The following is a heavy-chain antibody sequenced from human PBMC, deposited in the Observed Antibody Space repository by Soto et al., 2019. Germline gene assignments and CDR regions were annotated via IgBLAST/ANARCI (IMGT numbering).Heavy chain of an antibody. CDR2: IYYSGST. Sequence: NPSETLSLTCTVSGGSVSSGSYYWSWIRQPPGKGLEWIGYIYYSGSTNYNPSLKSRVTISVDTSKNQFSLKLSSVTAADTAVYYCARGITYYYGSGSPLVDYWGQGTLVTVSS. D-gene: IGHD3-10*01. CDR1: GGSVSSGSYY. V-gene: IGHV4-61*01. J-gene: IGHJ4*02. CDR3: ARGITYYYGSGSPLVDY.